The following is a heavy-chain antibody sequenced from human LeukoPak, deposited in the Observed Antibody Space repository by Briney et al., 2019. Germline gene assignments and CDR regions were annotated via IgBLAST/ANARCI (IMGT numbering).Heavy chain of an antibody. CDR3: ARGLLVGNTGYYFDY. CDR1: GGSISGYY. J-gene: IGHJ4*02. V-gene: IGHV4-59*01. Sequence: SETLSLTCTVSGGSISGYYWTWIRQPPGKGGEGIGYIYYRGSNKYHPSLKRRVTLSVDTSKKQFSLKLSSVTAADTAVYYCARGLLVGNTGYYFDYWGQGTLVTVSS. D-gene: IGHD1-26*01. CDR2: IYYRGSN.